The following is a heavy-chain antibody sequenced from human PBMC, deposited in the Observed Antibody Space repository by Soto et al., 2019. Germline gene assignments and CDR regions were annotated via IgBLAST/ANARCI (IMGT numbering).Heavy chain of an antibody. Sequence: PWETVSLTCAVYGGSFSGYYWTWIRQPPGTGLEWIGEINHSGSTNYNPSLKSRVTISVDTSKNQFSLKLTSVTAADTAVYYCARDNIPGLFAYSGQGTLVTVSS. D-gene: IGHD1-1*01. CDR1: GGSFSGYY. CDR2: INHSGST. J-gene: IGHJ4*02. V-gene: IGHV4-34*01. CDR3: ARDNIPGLFAY.